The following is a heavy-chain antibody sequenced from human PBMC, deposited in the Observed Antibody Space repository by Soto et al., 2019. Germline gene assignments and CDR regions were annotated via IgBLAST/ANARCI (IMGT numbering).Heavy chain of an antibody. J-gene: IGHJ6*02. CDR1: GGTFSSYA. Sequence: QVQLVQSGAEVKKPGSSVKVSCKASGGTFSSYAISWVRQAPGQGLEWMGGIIPIFGTANYAQKFQGRVTIPADESMRTAYMELRSLRSEDTAVYYCARSVSFRYQLLKRGMDVWGQGTTVTVSS. CDR3: ARSVSFRYQLLKRGMDV. D-gene: IGHD2-2*01. CDR2: IIPIFGTA. V-gene: IGHV1-69*01.